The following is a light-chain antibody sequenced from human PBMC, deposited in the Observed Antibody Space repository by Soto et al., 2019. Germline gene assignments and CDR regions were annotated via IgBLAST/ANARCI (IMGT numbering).Light chain of an antibody. Sequence: QSLLTQPASVSGSPGQSITISCTGTSSDVGAYDYVSWYQQQSGRAPKLIIHEVSNRPSGVSSRFSGSKSGNTASLTISGLQAEDEADYYCSSYATSRAYVFGTGTKLTVL. J-gene: IGLJ1*01. CDR2: EVS. V-gene: IGLV2-14*01. CDR1: SSDVGAYDY. CDR3: SSYATSRAYV.